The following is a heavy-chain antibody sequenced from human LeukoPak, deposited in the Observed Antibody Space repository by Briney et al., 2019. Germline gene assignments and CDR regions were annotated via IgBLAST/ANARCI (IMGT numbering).Heavy chain of an antibody. V-gene: IGHV3-23*01. J-gene: IGHJ5*02. CDR1: GFTFSNYA. D-gene: IGHD2/OR15-2a*01. CDR3: AKSVKYWLGNWFDP. Sequence: GGSLRLSCAASGFTFSNYAMNWVSQAPGKGLEWVSGIRVTYNTYYADSVKGRFTISRDNSKNTLYLQMNSLRAEDTAVYYCAKSVKYWLGNWFDPWGQGTLVTVSS. CDR2: IRVTYNT.